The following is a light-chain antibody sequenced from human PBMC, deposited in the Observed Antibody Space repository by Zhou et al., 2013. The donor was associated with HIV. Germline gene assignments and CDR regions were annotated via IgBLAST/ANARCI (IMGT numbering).Light chain of an antibody. CDR2: DTS. CDR1: RDISVY. CDR3: QQYDDLPLT. J-gene: IGKJ4*01. Sequence: DVQMTQSPSSLSASVGDRVSVTCQASRDISVYLNWYHQKPGKAPKLLIFDTSKLEEGVPSRFRGSGSGTSFTFIITNLQPEDTGTYFCQQYDDLPLTFGGGTKVEVK. V-gene: IGKV1-33*01.